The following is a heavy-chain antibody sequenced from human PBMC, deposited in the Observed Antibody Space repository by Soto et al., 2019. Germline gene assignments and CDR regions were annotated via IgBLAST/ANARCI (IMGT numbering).Heavy chain of an antibody. CDR1: GFTFSSYG. Sequence: PGGSLRLSCAASGFTFSSYGMHWVRQAPGKGLEWVAVIWYDGSNKYYADSVKGRFTISRDNSKNTLYLQMNSLRAEDTAVYYCARAPPIQLVYYYGMDVWGQRTTVTAP. J-gene: IGHJ6*02. CDR2: IWYDGSNK. D-gene: IGHD5-18*01. V-gene: IGHV3-33*01. CDR3: ARAPPIQLVYYYGMDV.